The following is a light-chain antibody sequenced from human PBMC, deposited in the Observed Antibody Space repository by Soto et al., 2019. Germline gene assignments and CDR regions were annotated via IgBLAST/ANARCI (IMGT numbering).Light chain of an antibody. CDR1: QSVSSY. J-gene: IGKJ4*01. V-gene: IGKV3-11*01. CDR2: DVS. Sequence: EIVLTQSPATLCLSPGERATLSCRASQSVSSYLAWHQQKPGQAPRLLIYDVSNRATGIPARFSGSGSGTDFTLTISSLEPEDFAVYYCQQRSNWPLTFGGGTKVDIK. CDR3: QQRSNWPLT.